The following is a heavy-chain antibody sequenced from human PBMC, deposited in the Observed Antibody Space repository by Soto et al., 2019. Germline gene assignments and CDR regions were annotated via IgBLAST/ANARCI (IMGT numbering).Heavy chain of an antibody. V-gene: IGHV4-39*01. Sequence: QLQLQESGPGLVKPSETLSLTCTVSGGYVSSTSYYWGWIRQPPGKGLEWIGTIYYSGTTYYNPSLKSRVTVSVDTSKNRFSLKLNSVTAADTAVYYCARHVSHSSSWYLGSWGQGTLVTVSS. CDR1: GGYVSSTSYY. D-gene: IGHD6-13*01. CDR3: ARHVSHSSSWYLGS. J-gene: IGHJ5*02. CDR2: IYYSGTT.